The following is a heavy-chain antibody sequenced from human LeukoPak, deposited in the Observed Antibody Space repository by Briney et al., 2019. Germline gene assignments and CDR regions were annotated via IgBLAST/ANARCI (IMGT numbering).Heavy chain of an antibody. Sequence: SETLSLTCTVSGYSISSGYYWSWIRQPAGKGLEWIGRIYTSGSTNYNPSLKSRVTISVDTSKNQFSLKLSSVTAADTAVYYCARGEGSNYYDSSGYWGFYYYYMDVWGKGTTVTISS. CDR2: IYTSGST. CDR3: ARGEGSNYYDSSGYWGFYYYYMDV. D-gene: IGHD3-22*01. CDR1: GYSISSGYY. J-gene: IGHJ6*03. V-gene: IGHV4-61*02.